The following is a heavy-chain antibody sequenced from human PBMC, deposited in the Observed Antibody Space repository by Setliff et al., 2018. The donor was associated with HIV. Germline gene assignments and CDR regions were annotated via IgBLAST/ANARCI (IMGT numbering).Heavy chain of an antibody. CDR3: AKGSNRE. CDR2: ISSNGGST. D-gene: IGHD3-10*01. Sequence: PGGSLRLSCAASGFTFSSYAMHWVRQAPGKGLEYVSAISSNGGSTYYADSVKGRFTISRDNSKNTRYLQMGSRRAEDRAVYYCAKGSNREWGQGTLVTVSS. V-gene: IGHV3-64*02. J-gene: IGHJ4*02. CDR1: GFTFSSYA.